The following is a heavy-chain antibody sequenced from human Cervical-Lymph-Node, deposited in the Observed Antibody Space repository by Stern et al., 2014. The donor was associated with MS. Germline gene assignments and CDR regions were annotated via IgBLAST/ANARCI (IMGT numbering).Heavy chain of an antibody. V-gene: IGHV4-4*02. J-gene: IGHJ3*02. D-gene: IGHD6-6*01. CDR2: IYHSGST. CDR1: GGSISSSNW. Sequence: VQLVESGPGLVKPSGTLSLTCAVSGGSISSSNWWSWVRQPPGKGLEWIGEIYHSGSTNSNPSLKSRVTISVDKAKNQFSLKLSSVTAADTAVYYCAREGYSSSYDAFDIWGQGTMVTVSS. CDR3: AREGYSSSYDAFDI.